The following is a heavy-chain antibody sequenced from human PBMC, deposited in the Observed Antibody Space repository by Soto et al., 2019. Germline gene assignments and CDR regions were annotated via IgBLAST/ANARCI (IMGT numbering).Heavy chain of an antibody. CDR1: GHSFTSYW. D-gene: IGHD2-2*01. J-gene: IGHJ4*02. V-gene: IGHV5-51*01. CDR2: IYPGDSDT. CDR3: ARRDCSSTSCYPEY. Sequence: DSLRISCTCSGHSFTSYWTACVCQMPGKGLEWMGIIYPGDSDTRYSPSFQGQVTISADKSISTAYLEWSSLKASDTAMYYCARRDCSSTSCYPEYWRQGTLVTVSS.